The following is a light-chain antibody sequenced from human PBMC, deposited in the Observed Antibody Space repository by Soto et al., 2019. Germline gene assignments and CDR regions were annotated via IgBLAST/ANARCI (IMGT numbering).Light chain of an antibody. V-gene: IGKV3-11*01. CDR1: QSVSSH. CDR3: QQRSSAIT. J-gene: IGKJ5*01. CDR2: DAS. Sequence: EIVLTQSPATLSLSPGERATLSCRASQSVSSHLAWFQQRPCQAPRLLIYDASNRATGIPARFSGRGSGTDFTLTISSLEPEDFAVYYCQQRSSAITFGQGTRLEIK.